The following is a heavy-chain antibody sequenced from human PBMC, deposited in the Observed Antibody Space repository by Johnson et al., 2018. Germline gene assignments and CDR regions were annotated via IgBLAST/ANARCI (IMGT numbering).Heavy chain of an antibody. D-gene: IGHD6-19*01. CDR3: TKTHSSGWGMDV. CDR2: ISWDGTSA. CDR1: GFTFDDYV. Sequence: VQLVESGGVVVQPGGSLRLSCAASGFTFDDYVMHWVRQAPGKGLEWVSLISWDGTSAYYEDSMKGRFTISRDNSKNSLYLQMSSLRTEDTALYYCTKTHSSGWGMDVWGQGTTVTVSS. V-gene: IGHV3-43*01. J-gene: IGHJ6*02.